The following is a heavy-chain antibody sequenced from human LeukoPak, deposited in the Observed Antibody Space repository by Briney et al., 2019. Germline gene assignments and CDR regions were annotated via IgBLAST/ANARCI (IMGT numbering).Heavy chain of an antibody. J-gene: IGHJ5*02. V-gene: IGHV6-1*01. D-gene: IGHD1-1*01. CDR1: GDSVSSNSAA. CDR3: ARGQPDNVAKRNWFDP. CDR2: TYYRSKWYN. Sequence: SQTLSLTCAISGDSVSSNSAAWNWIRQSPLRGLEWLGRTYYRSKWYNDYAGSVKSRITINPDTFKNQFSLQLNSVTPEDTAVYYCARGQPDNVAKRNWFDPWGQGTLVTVSS.